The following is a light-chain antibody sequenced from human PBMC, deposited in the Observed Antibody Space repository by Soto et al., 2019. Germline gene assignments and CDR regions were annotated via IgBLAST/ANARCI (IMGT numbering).Light chain of an antibody. Sequence: EIVLTQSPGTLSLSPGQRATLSCGASQSVSSNYLAWYQQKPGQAPRLLIHGASSRATAIPERFSGSGYGTDFTITISRMENEDFAMYYCQQYGTSTQTFGQGTKVDIK. CDR2: GAS. V-gene: IGKV3-20*01. CDR1: QSVSSNY. CDR3: QQYGTSTQT. J-gene: IGKJ2*01.